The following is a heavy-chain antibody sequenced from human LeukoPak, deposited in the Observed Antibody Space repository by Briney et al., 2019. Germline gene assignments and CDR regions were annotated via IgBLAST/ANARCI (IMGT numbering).Heavy chain of an antibody. CDR3: ARDPARFGSGYYPEN. Sequence: PGGSLRLSCAASGFTFSSYAMSWVRQAPGKGLEWVSSISSSSSYIYYADSVKGRFTISRDNAKNSLYLQMNSLRADDTSIYYCARDPARFGSGYYPENWGPGTQVTVSS. D-gene: IGHD3-22*01. V-gene: IGHV3-21*01. CDR2: ISSSSSYI. CDR1: GFTFSSYA. J-gene: IGHJ4*02.